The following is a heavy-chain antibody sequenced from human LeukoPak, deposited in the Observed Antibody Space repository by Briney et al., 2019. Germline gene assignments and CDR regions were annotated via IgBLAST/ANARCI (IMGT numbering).Heavy chain of an antibody. Sequence: SETLSLTCAVYGGSFSGYYWSWIRQPPGKGLEWVGEINHSGSTNYNPSLKSRVTISVDTSKNQFSLKLSSVTAADTAVYYCARGAISITGTPIDAFDIWGQRTMVTVSS. V-gene: IGHV4-34*01. CDR1: GGSFSGYY. J-gene: IGHJ3*02. D-gene: IGHD1-20*01. CDR3: ARGAISITGTPIDAFDI. CDR2: INHSGST.